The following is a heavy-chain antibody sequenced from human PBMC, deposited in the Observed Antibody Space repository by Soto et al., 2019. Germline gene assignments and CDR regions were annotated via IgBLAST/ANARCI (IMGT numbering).Heavy chain of an antibody. D-gene: IGHD1-1*01. Sequence: SVKFSCMPGGFTYHRSAGQWVRQARGQRLEWIGWIVVGSGSTYYAQKFQERVTITRHISTSTAHMEMSSLRSEDTAVYYCAATLIAGPGTGHYYGMDVWGQGPTVTVSS. J-gene: IGHJ6*02. CDR3: AATLIAGPGTGHYYGMDV. V-gene: IGHV1-58*01. CDR1: GFTYHRSA. CDR2: IVVGSGST.